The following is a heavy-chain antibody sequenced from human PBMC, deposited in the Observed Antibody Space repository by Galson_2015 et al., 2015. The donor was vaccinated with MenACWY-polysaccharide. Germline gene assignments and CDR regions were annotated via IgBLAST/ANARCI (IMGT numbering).Heavy chain of an antibody. J-gene: IGHJ6*02. CDR1: GFTFSSYC. Sequence: SLRLSCAASGFTFSSYCMTWVRQAPGKGLEWVANIKKDGSEKYYVDSVKGLFTISRDNAKNSLYLQMHSPRAEDTAVYSCARGHYGMDVWGQGTTVTVSS. CDR2: IKKDGSEK. V-gene: IGHV3-7*01. CDR3: ARGHYGMDV.